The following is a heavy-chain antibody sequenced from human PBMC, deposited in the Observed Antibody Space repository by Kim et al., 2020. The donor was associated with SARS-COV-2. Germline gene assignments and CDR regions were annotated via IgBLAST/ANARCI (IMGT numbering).Heavy chain of an antibody. V-gene: IGHV3-23*01. J-gene: IGHJ4*02. D-gene: IGHD3-22*01. Sequence: GGSLRLSCAASGFSFSTYDMSWVRQAPGKGLEWVSGMSGSGGGTYYADSVKGRFTISRDSSKNTVYLQMSTLRAEYTAVYYCAKGPVVEIWGQGTLVTVSS. CDR2: MSGSGGGT. CDR3: AKGPVVEI. CDR1: GFSFSTYD.